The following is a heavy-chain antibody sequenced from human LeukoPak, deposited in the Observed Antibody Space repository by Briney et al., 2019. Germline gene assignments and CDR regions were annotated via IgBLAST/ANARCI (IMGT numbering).Heavy chain of an antibody. Sequence: ASVKVSCKASGYTFSTYGISWVRRAPGQGIEWMGWISAYNGNTNYAQQLQGRVTMTTDTSTNTAYMELRSLRSDDTAVYYCARDFGYYYDSSGYYKPRFDYWGQGTLVTVSS. CDR2: ISAYNGNT. CDR1: GYTFSTYG. V-gene: IGHV1-18*01. D-gene: IGHD3-22*01. CDR3: ARDFGYYYDSSGYYKPRFDY. J-gene: IGHJ4*02.